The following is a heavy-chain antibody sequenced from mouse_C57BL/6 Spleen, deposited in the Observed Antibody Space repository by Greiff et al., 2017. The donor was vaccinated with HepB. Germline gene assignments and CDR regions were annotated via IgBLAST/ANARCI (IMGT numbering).Heavy chain of an antibody. J-gene: IGHJ4*01. V-gene: IGHV3-6*01. Sequence: EVQLVESGPGLVKPSQSLSLTCSVTGYSITSGYYWNWIRQFPGNKLEWMGYISYDGSNNYNPSLKNRISITRDTSKNQFFLKLNSVTTEDTATYYCARRWDAMDYWGQGTSVTVSS. CDR2: ISYDGSN. D-gene: IGHD1-1*02. CDR3: ARRWDAMDY. CDR1: GYSITSGYY.